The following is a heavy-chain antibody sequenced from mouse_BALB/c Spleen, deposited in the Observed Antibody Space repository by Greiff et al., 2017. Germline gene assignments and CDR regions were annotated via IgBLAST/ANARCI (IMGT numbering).Heavy chain of an antibody. Sequence: QVQLKQSGAELVRPGSSVKISCKASGYAFSSYWMNWVKQRPGQGLEWIGQIYPGDGDTNYNGKFKGKATLTADKSSSTAYMQLSSLTSEDSAVYFCAVITTVPHFDYWGQGTTLTVSS. D-gene: IGHD1-1*01. J-gene: IGHJ2*01. V-gene: IGHV1-80*01. CDR1: GYAFSSYW. CDR2: IYPGDGDT. CDR3: AVITTVPHFDY.